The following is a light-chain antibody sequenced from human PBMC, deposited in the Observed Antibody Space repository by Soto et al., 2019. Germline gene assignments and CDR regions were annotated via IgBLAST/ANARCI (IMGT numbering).Light chain of an antibody. CDR1: QSISSW. CDR2: DAS. V-gene: IGKV1-5*01. J-gene: IGKJ1*01. Sequence: DIQMTQSPSTLSASVGDRVTITCRASQSISSWLAWYQQRPGKAPNLLIFDASTLESGVPSRFSGSGSGTTFTLTISSLQPDDFATYYCQHYNSYSEAFGQGTKVDIK. CDR3: QHYNSYSEA.